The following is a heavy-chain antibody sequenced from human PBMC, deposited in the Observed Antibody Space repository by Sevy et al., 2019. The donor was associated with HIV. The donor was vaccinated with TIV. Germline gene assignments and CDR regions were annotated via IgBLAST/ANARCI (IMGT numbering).Heavy chain of an antibody. CDR3: ARSALYYYGSGYSNYYYYGMDV. CDR2: IYYSGST. D-gene: IGHD3-10*01. CDR1: GGSISSYY. Sequence: SETLSLTCTVSGGSISSYYWSWIRQPPGKGLEWIGYIYYSGSTNYNPSLKSRVTISVDTSKNQFSLKLGSVTAADTAVYYCARSALYYYGSGYSNYYYYGMDVWGQGTTVTVSS. V-gene: IGHV4-59*01. J-gene: IGHJ6*02.